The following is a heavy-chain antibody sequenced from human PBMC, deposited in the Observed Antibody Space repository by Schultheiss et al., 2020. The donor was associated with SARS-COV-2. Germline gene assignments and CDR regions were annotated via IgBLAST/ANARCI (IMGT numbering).Heavy chain of an antibody. J-gene: IGHJ5*02. CDR1: GGPVSGGGDH. D-gene: IGHD3-10*01. Sequence: SQTLSLTCTVTGGPVSGGGDHWSWVRQHPGKGLEWIGCIYESGSTYYNPSLKSRVDISADTSKNQFSLRLASVTAADTAVYYCARNTMVRGVVWFDPWGQGTLVTVSS. CDR2: IYESGST. CDR3: ARNTMVRGVVWFDP. V-gene: IGHV4-31*03.